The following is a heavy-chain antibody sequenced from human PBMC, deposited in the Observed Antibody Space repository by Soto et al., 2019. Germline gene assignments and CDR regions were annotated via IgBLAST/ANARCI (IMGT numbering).Heavy chain of an antibody. CDR1: GYTFTSYG. J-gene: IGHJ5*02. V-gene: IGHV1-18*04. CDR3: ARDGDFWSGYPNWFDP. CDR2: ISAYNGNT. D-gene: IGHD3-3*01. Sequence: ASVKVSCKASGYTFTSYGISWVRQAPGQGLEWMGWISAYNGNTNYAQKLQGRVTMTTDTSTSAAYMELRSLRSDDTAVYYCARDGDFWSGYPNWFDPWGQGTLVTVSS.